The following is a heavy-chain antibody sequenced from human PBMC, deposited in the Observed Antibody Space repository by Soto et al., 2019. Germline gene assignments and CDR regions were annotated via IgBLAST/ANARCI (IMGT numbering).Heavy chain of an antibody. CDR3: ARDWESTVSTWSFGAF. D-gene: IGHD3-10*01. V-gene: IGHV1-69*08. CDR1: GGTFSPYT. Sequence: QVQLVQPGAEVKKPGSSVKVSCKASGGTFSPYTVNWVRQAPGQGLEWMGRIIPFLGVTNYAQKFQARVTLTADTSTTTAYMELSGLRFEDTAVYYCARDWESTVSTWSFGAFWGRGTLVTVSS. CDR2: IIPFLGVT. J-gene: IGHJ4*02.